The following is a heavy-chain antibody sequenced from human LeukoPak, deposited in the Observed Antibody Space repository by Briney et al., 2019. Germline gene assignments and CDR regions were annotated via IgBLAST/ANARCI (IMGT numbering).Heavy chain of an antibody. V-gene: IGHV1-2*06. D-gene: IGHD4-17*01. CDR3: AKNRARDYADY. CDR1: GYTFTDYY. J-gene: IGHJ4*02. CDR2: ISPNSGGT. Sequence: ASVKVSCKASGYTFTDYYVHWVRQAPGQGLEWMGRISPNSGGTNYAQKFRGRLTVTRDTSITTAYMELSSLRSDDTAVYYCAKNRARDYADYWGQGTLVTVSS.